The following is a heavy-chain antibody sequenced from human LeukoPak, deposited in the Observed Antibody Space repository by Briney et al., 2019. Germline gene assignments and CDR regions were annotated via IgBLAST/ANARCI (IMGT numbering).Heavy chain of an antibody. Sequence: GASVKVSRKASGYTFTGYYMHWVRQAPGQGLEWMGWINPNSGGTNYAQKFQGRVTMTRDTSISTAYMELSRLRSDDTAVYYCARVIAVADTDAFDIWGQGTMVTVSS. CDR3: ARVIAVADTDAFDI. D-gene: IGHD6-19*01. V-gene: IGHV1-2*02. CDR1: GYTFTGYY. J-gene: IGHJ3*02. CDR2: INPNSGGT.